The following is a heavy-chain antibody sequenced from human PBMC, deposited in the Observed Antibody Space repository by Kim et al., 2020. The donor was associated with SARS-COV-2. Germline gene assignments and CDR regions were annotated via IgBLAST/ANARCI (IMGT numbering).Heavy chain of an antibody. V-gene: IGHV3-11*04. CDR2: ISSSGSTI. D-gene: IGHD3-22*01. Sequence: GGSLRLSCAASGFTFSDYYMSWIRQAPGKGLEWVSYISSSGSTIYYADSVKGRFTISRDNAKNSLYLQMNSLRAEDTAVYYCARDDRTPYEPAHYWGQGTLVTVSS. CDR1: GFTFSDYY. CDR3: ARDDRTPYEPAHY. J-gene: IGHJ4*02.